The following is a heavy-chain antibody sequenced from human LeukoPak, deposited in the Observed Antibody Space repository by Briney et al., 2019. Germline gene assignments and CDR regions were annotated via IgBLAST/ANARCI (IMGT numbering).Heavy chain of an antibody. J-gene: IGHJ4*02. CDR2: IGYGGGTT. Sequence: SGGSLRLSCAASGFTFSSYAMSWVRQAPGKGLEWVSSIGYGGGTTYCADSVKGRFTISRDKSKNTLYLQLNSLRAEDTALYYCVKYSGSSAYYFSLDYWGQGTLVTVSS. CDR3: VKYSGSSAYYFSLDY. D-gene: IGHD3-22*01. CDR1: GFTFSSYA. V-gene: IGHV3-23*01.